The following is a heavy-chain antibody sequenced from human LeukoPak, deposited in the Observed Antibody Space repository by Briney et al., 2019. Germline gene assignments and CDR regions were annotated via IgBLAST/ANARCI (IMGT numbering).Heavy chain of an antibody. CDR1: GGSISSSSYY. Sequence: SETLSLTCTVSGGSISSSSYYWGWIRQPPGKGLEWIGSIYYSGSTYYNPSLKSRVTISVDTSKNQFSLKLSSVTAADTAVYYCAREVRVELPLYYYYYYYMDVWGKGTTVTVSS. V-gene: IGHV4-39*07. J-gene: IGHJ6*03. D-gene: IGHD1-7*01. CDR2: IYYSGST. CDR3: AREVRVELPLYYYYYYYMDV.